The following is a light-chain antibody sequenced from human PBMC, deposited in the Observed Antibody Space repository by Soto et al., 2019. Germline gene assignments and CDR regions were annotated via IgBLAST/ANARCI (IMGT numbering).Light chain of an antibody. J-gene: IGKJ2*02. CDR1: QSLSGSY. CDR3: QQYDTSPST. Sequence: EIVLTQSPGTLSLSPGERATLSCRASQSLSGSYLAWYQQKPGQAPRLLISDASTRATDIPDRFSGSGSGTDFTLTISRLEPEDFAVYFCQQYDTSPSTFGQGTNLEIK. V-gene: IGKV3-20*01. CDR2: DAS.